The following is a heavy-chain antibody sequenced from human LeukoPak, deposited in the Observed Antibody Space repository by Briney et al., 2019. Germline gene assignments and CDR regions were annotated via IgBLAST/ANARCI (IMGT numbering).Heavy chain of an antibody. CDR3: ASMSGYYPSYYFDY. CDR1: GYTFISYG. CDR2: ISAYNGNI. V-gene: IGHV1-18*01. J-gene: IGHJ4*02. Sequence: GASVKVSCKASGYTFISYGITWVRQAPGQGLEWLGWISAYNGNIDYAQKLQGRVTLTTDTPTSTAYMEVRSLRSDDTAVYYCASMSGYYPSYYFDYWGQGTLVTVSS. D-gene: IGHD3-3*01.